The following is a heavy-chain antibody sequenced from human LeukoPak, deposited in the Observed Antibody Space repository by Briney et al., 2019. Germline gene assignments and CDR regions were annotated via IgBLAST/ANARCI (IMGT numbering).Heavy chain of an antibody. J-gene: IGHJ6*02. CDR3: ARETGYSSSWYFGLDYYYGMDV. CDR1: GFTFSIYA. CDR2: ISSSGSTI. V-gene: IGHV3-11*01. Sequence: GGSLRLSCAASGFTFSIYAMSWIRQAPGKGLEWVSYISSSGSTIYYADSVKGRFTISRDNAKNSLYLQMNSLRAEDTAVYYCARETGYSSSWYFGLDYYYGMDVWGQGTTVTVSS. D-gene: IGHD6-13*01.